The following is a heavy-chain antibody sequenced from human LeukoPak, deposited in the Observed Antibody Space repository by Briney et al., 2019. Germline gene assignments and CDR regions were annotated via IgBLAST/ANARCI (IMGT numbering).Heavy chain of an antibody. V-gene: IGHV4-34*01. CDR2: INHSGST. D-gene: IGHD6-13*01. Sequence: SETLSLTCAVYGGSFSGYYWSWIRQPPGEGLEWIGEINHSGSTNYNPSLKSRVTISVDTSKNQFSLKLSSVTAADTAVYYCARGLLRTYSSSWYSLGGWFDPWGQGTLVTVSS. J-gene: IGHJ5*02. CDR3: ARGLLRTYSSSWYSLGGWFDP. CDR1: GGSFSGYY.